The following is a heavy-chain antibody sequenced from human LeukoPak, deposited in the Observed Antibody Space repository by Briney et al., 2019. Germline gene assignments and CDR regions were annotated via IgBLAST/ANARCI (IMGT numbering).Heavy chain of an antibody. CDR3: ARGDAYCSGGSCQKDAFDI. V-gene: IGHV1-2*02. D-gene: IGHD2-15*01. CDR1: GYTFTGYY. J-gene: IGHJ3*02. Sequence: ASVKVSCKASGYTFTGYYMHWVRQAPGQGLEWMGWINPNSGGTNYAQKFQGRVTMTRDTSISTAYMELSRPRSDDTAVYYCARGDAYCSGGSCQKDAFDIWGQGTMVTVSS. CDR2: INPNSGGT.